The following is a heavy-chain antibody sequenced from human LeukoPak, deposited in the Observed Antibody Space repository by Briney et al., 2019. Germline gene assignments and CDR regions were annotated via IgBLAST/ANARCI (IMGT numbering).Heavy chain of an antibody. CDR2: VIYKGST. Sequence: SETLSLTSAVSGESFTDYFWNWIRHPPRKGLEWSGEVIYKGSTYYNSSLKSRVSISVDTSKKQIFLKLRSVTATDSAMYFCARGSRCDGYCAAGTCYSAYYDYWGPGTPVTVSS. V-gene: IGHV4-34*01. D-gene: IGHD2-15*01. CDR3: ARGSRCDGYCAAGTCYSAYYDY. CDR1: GESFTDYF. J-gene: IGHJ4*02.